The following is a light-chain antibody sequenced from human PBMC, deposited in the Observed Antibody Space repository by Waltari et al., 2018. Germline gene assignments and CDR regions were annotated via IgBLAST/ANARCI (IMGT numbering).Light chain of an antibody. CDR1: QSVGKY. Sequence: EIVLTQSPGTLSLSPGERATLSCRASQSVGKYLAWYQQKPGQAPRLLIYHTSTRATGIPDRFAGSGSGTDFSLTSRRLEAEDFAVYYCQKYDRLPATFGQGTKVEIK. V-gene: IGKV3-20*01. CDR3: QKYDRLPAT. CDR2: HTS. J-gene: IGKJ1*01.